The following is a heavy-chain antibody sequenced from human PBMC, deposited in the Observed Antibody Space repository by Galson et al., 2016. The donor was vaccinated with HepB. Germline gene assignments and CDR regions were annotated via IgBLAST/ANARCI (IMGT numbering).Heavy chain of an antibody. V-gene: IGHV1-3*01. D-gene: IGHD1-26*01. J-gene: IGHJ5*02. Sequence: SGYTFTSRVVHWARQAPGQRLEWMGWINGGNGNTDYSQKFQGRVTFTRDTSASTAYMELSSLTSEDTAVYYCARGVTEATFWFDPWVQGTLVTVSS. CDR1: GYTFTSRV. CDR3: ARGVTEATFWFDP. CDR2: INGGNGNT.